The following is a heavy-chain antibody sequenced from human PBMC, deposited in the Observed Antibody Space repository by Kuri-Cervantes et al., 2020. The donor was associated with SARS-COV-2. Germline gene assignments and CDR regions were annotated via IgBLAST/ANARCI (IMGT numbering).Heavy chain of an antibody. D-gene: IGHD4-17*01. V-gene: IGHV4-4*02. J-gene: IGHJ3*02. CDR3: ARGGSDYGDYGAFDI. CDR2: IYHSGST. CDR1: GGSISSSNW. Sequence: SETLSLTCAVSGGSISSSNWWSWVRQPPGKGLEWIGEIYHSGSTNYNPSLKSRVTISVDKSKNQFSLKLSSVTAADTAVYYCARGGSDYGDYGAFDIWGQGTMVTVSS.